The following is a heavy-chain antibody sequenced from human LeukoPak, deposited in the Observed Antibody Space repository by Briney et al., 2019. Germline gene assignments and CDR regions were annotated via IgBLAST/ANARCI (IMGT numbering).Heavy chain of an antibody. J-gene: IGHJ4*02. CDR1: GFTFSSYG. CDR3: AGDKTTGGWYEFDY. CDR2: ISGSGGST. Sequence: PGGPLRLSCAASGFTFSSYGMSWVRQAPGKGLEWVSAISGSGGSTYYADSVKGRFTISRDTSKNTVSLQMNSLRAEDTAVYYCAGDKTTGGWYEFDYWGQGTLVTVSS. D-gene: IGHD6-19*01. V-gene: IGHV3-23*01.